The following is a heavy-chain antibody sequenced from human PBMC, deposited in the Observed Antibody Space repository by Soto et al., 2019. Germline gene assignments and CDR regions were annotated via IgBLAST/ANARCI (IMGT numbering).Heavy chain of an antibody. D-gene: IGHD3-3*01. V-gene: IGHV1-69*13. CDR3: ARGKNYDFWSGYSQNHYYYYGMDV. CDR1: GGTLSSYA. J-gene: IGHJ6*02. Sequence: SVKVSCKASGGTLSSYAISWVRQAPGQGLEWMGGIIPIFGTANYAQKFQGRVTITADESTSTAYMELSSLRSEDTAVYYCARGKNYDFWSGYSQNHYYYYGMDVWGQGTTVTVSS. CDR2: IIPIFGTA.